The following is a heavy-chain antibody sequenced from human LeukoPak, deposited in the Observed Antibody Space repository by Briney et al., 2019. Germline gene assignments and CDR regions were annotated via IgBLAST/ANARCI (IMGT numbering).Heavy chain of an antibody. CDR3: ARDGLCFGYGMDV. J-gene: IGHJ6*02. D-gene: IGHD3-10*01. Sequence: PGGSLRLFCAASGFTFSSYAMHWVRQAPGKGLEWVAVISYDGSNKYYADSVKGRFTISRDNSKNTLYLQMNSLRAEDTAVYYCARDGLCFGYGMDVWGQGTTVTVSS. CDR2: ISYDGSNK. V-gene: IGHV3-30-3*01. CDR1: GFTFSSYA.